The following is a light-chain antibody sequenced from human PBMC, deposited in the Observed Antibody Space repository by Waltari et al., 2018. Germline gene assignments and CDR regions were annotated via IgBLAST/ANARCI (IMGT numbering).Light chain of an antibody. CDR3: QQRSGWPPT. CDR1: QSIDNF. V-gene: IGKV3-11*01. Sequence: EIVLTQSPATLSLSPGERATLYCRASQSIDNFLAWYQQKPGQAPRLLIDDSSNRATDIPARFSGSGSGTDFTLTISSLEPEDFAVYYCQQRSGWPPTFGGGTKVDI. CDR2: DSS. J-gene: IGKJ4*01.